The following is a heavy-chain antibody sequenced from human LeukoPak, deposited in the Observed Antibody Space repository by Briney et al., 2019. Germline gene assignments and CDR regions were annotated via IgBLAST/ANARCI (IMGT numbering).Heavy chain of an antibody. Sequence: ASVKVSCKASGYTFTSYGISWVRQAPGQGLEWMGWISPYDGNTDYSQKLQGRVTMTTDTSTSTAYMELRSLRSDDTAVYYCARDRTRTTVTTWEVGYWGQGTLVTVSS. CDR1: GYTFTSYG. CDR2: ISPYDGNT. V-gene: IGHV1-18*01. D-gene: IGHD4-17*01. CDR3: ARDRTRTTVTTWEVGY. J-gene: IGHJ4*02.